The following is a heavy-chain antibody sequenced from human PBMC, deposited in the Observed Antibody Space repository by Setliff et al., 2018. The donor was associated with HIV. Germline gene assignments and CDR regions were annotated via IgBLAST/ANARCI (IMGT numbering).Heavy chain of an antibody. CDR2: ISTSSGYI. Sequence: GGSLRLSCEASGFPFSTYTMKWVRQAPGTGLEWVSSISTSSGYIYYADSVKGRFTISRDNARNSLYLQMNSLTVEDTGVYYCARLYDRYDDSGYYHPVQALSYWGQGAQVTVSS. J-gene: IGHJ4*02. V-gene: IGHV3-21*01. CDR1: GFPFSTYT. D-gene: IGHD3-3*01. CDR3: ARLYDRYDDSGYYHPVQALSY.